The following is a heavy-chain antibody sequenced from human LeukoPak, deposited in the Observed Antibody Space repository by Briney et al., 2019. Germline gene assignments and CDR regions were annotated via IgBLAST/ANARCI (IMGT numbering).Heavy chain of an antibody. J-gene: IGHJ4*02. CDR2: ISYDGSNK. D-gene: IGHD3-3*01. CDR1: GVTLSNYA. CDR3: ARDGQDFWSGYNFDY. Sequence: GGSLRLSCVASGVTLSNYAISWARQAPGKGLEWVAVISYDGSNKYYADSVKGRFTISRDNSKNTLYLQMNSLRAEDTAVYYCARDGQDFWSGYNFDYWGQGTLVTVSS. V-gene: IGHV3-30-3*01.